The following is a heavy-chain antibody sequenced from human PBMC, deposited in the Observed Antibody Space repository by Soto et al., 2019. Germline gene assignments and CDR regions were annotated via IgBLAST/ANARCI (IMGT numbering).Heavy chain of an antibody. J-gene: IGHJ6*02. D-gene: IGHD2-21*02. CDR1: GYTFTSYY. CDR2: INPSGGST. V-gene: IGHV1-46*01. CDR3: ARIFYGGNSGLYYYYGMDV. Sequence: EASVKVSCKASGYTFTSYYMHWVRQAPGQGLEWMGIINPSGGSTSYAQKFQGRVTMTRDTSTSTVYMELSSLRSEDTAVYYCARIFYGGNSGLYYYYGMDVWGQGTTVTAP.